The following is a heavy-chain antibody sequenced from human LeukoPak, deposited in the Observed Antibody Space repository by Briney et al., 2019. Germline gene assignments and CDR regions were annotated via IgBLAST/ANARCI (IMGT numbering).Heavy chain of an antibody. CDR3: ARAVCPTIKFCDSSCFMDV. V-gene: IGHV3-20*04. CDR1: GFSFDDFS. CDR2: INWNGAST. D-gene: IGHD6-6*01. Sequence: PGGSLRLSCAASGFSFDDFSMTWVRQVPGKGLEWVAGINWNGASTGYADSVRGRFTISRDNAKNSLYLQMNSLRAEDTALYYCARAVCPTIKFCDSSCFMDVWGKGTTVNVSP. J-gene: IGHJ6*04.